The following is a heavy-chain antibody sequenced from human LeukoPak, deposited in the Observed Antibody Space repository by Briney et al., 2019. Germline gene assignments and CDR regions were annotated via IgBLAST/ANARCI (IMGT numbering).Heavy chain of an antibody. D-gene: IGHD1-26*01. CDR1: GGSITGGNYD. J-gene: IGHJ3*02. V-gene: IGHV4-61*02. CDR2: IYTSGST. Sequence: SETLSLTCTVSGGSITGGNYDWSWVRQPAGKGLEWIGRIYTSGSTNYNPSLKSRVAISLDTSKNQVSLKLISVTAADTAIYYCARRVGWNAFDIWGHGTVVTVSS. CDR3: ARRVGWNAFDI.